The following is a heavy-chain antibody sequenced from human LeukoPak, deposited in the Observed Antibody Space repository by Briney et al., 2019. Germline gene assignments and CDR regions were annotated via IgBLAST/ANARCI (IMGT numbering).Heavy chain of an antibody. CDR1: GGSISGYY. D-gene: IGHD6-13*01. J-gene: IGHJ3*02. CDR2: IYYSGNT. Sequence: SETLSLTCTVSGGSISGYYWSWIRQPPGKGLEWIGYIYYSGNTNYNPSLKSRVTISVDTSKNQFSLKLSSVTAADTAVYYCGRPSPNIAAAGTIGACDIWGQGTMVTVSS. CDR3: GRPSPNIAAAGTIGACDI. V-gene: IGHV4-59*08.